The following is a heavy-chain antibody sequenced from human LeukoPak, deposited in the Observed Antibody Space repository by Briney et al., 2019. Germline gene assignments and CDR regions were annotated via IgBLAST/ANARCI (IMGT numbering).Heavy chain of an antibody. V-gene: IGHV3-21*01. Sequence: PGGSLRLSCAASGFTFSSYSMNWVRQAPGKGLEWVSSISSSSSYIYYADSVKGRFTISRDNAKNSLYLQMNSLRAEDTAVYYCARDLDGGTTEPDAFDIWGQGTMVTVSS. CDR2: ISSSSSYI. CDR3: ARDLDGGTTEPDAFDI. D-gene: IGHD4-17*01. CDR1: GFTFSSYS. J-gene: IGHJ3*02.